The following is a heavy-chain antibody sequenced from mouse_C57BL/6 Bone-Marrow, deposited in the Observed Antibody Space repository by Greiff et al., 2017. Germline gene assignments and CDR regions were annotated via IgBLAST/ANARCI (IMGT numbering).Heavy chain of an antibody. J-gene: IGHJ2*01. CDR1: GFTFSSYA. V-gene: IGHV5-4*01. D-gene: IGHD1-1*01. CDR2: ISDGGSYT. Sequence: EVHLVESGGGLVKPGGSLKLSCAASGFTFSSYAMSWVRQTPEKRLEWVATISDGGSYTYYPDNVKGRFTISRDNAKNNLYLQMSHLKSEDTAMYYCARDIYYYGSRGRDYFDYWGQGTTLTVSS. CDR3: ARDIYYYGSRGRDYFDY.